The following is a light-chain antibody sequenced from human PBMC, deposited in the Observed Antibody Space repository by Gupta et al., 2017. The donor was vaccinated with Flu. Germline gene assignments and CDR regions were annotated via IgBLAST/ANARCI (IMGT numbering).Light chain of an antibody. J-gene: IGLJ1*01. CDR3: YSSDSSSHYGV. CDR2: EDK. Sequence: GQTDRIASTGDVVAKKYAYGYQHKTGQAPELMIYEDKKRPSGIPEGFSGASSGRVATLTISGGQEEDEADYYCYSSDSSSHYGVFGPGTEVSVL. V-gene: IGLV3-10*01. CDR1: VVAKKY.